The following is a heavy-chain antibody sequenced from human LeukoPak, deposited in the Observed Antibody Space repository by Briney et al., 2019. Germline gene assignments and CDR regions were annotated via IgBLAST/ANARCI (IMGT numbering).Heavy chain of an antibody. CDR2: IYYSGST. D-gene: IGHD3-16*02. CDR1: GRSISSSSYY. J-gene: IGHJ4*02. V-gene: IGHV4-39*01. CDR3: ARQGYVWGSYRYSGYFDY. Sequence: SETLSLTCTVSGRSISSSSYYWGWLRQPPGKGLEWIGSIYYSGSTYYNPSLKSRVNISVDTSKNQFSLKLSSVTAADTAVYYCARQGYVWGSYRYSGYFDYWGQGTLVTVSS.